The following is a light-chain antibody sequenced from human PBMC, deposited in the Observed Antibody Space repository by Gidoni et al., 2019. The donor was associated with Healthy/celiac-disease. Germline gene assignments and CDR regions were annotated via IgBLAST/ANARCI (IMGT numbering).Light chain of an antibody. CDR1: QSVSSY. CDR3: QQRSNWPLYT. Sequence: TPTLSCRASQSVSSYLAWYQQNPGPAPRLLIYDASNRATGIPARFSGSGSGTDFTLTISSLAPEDFAVYYCQQRSNWPLYTFGQGTKLEIK. J-gene: IGKJ2*01. V-gene: IGKV3-11*01. CDR2: DAS.